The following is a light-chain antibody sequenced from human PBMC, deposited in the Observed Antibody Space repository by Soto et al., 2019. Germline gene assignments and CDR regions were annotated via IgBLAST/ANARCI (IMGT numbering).Light chain of an antibody. CDR1: QSVSRNY. CDR2: DTS. Sequence: ELVLTQSPGTLSLSPGERATLSCRASQSVSRNYLAWYQQKPGQAPRLLIYDTSTRATGVPDRFSGSGSGTDFTLTISRLEPEDFAVFYCQQRSNWPYLTFGGGTRV. J-gene: IGKJ4*01. CDR3: QQRSNWPYLT. V-gene: IGKV3D-20*02.